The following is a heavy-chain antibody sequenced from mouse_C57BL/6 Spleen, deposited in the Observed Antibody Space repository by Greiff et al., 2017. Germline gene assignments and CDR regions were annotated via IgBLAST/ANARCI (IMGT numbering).Heavy chain of an antibody. V-gene: IGHV1-82*01. CDR2: IYPGDGDT. CDR1: GYAFSSSW. D-gene: IGHD1-1*02. J-gene: IGHJ2*01. Sequence: QVQLQQSGPELVKPGASVKISCKASGYAFSSSWMNWVKQRPGKGLEWIGRIYPGDGDTNYNGKFKGKATLTADKSSSTAYMQLSSLTSEDSAVYFCASAGGGNSFDYWGQGTTLTVSS. CDR3: ASAGGGNSFDY.